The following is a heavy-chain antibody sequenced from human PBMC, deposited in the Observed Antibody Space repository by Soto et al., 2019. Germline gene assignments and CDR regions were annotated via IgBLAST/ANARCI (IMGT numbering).Heavy chain of an antibody. CDR2: IYYRGNA. CDR1: DDSINSDKYY. D-gene: IGHD3-9*01. Sequence: QLQLQESGPGLVKPSETLSLTCSVSDDSINSDKYYWGWIRQPPGKGLEWIGSIYYRGNAYYNPSLHTRVTMPLDKSRSQCSLKLNSLTAADSAVYFCARLEGLATISYYFDFWGPGALVTVSS. CDR3: ARLEGLATISYYFDF. V-gene: IGHV4-39*01. J-gene: IGHJ4*02.